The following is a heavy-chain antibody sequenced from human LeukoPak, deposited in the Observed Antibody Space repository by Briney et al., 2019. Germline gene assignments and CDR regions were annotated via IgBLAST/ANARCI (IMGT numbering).Heavy chain of an antibody. V-gene: IGHV1-69*04. CDR2: IIPILGIA. CDR3: ASVEIGYCSGGSCYPRY. D-gene: IGHD2-15*01. J-gene: IGHJ4*02. CDR1: GGTFSSYA. Sequence: GASVKVSCKASGGTFSSYAISWVRQAPGQGLEWMGRIIPILGIANYAKKFQGRVTITAGKSTSTAYMELSSLRSEDTAVYYCASVEIGYCSGGSCYPRYWGQGTLVTVSS.